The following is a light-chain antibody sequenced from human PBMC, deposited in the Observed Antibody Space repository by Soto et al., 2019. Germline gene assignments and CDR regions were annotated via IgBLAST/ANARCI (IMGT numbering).Light chain of an antibody. J-gene: IGKJ1*01. V-gene: IGKV1-5*01. CDR2: DAS. CDR1: QSISSW. CDR3: QQYNSYSRRP. Sequence: DIQMTQSPSTLSASVGDRVTITCRASQSISSWLAWYQQKPGKAPKLLIYDASSLESGVPSRFSSSGSGTEFAITISSRQPDDVATYYCQQYNSYSRRPFGQGTKVEIK.